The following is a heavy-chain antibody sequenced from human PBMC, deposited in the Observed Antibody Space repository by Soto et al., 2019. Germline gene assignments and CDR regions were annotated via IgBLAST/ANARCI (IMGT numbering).Heavy chain of an antibody. CDR2: IKQDGSEK. Sequence: GGSLRLSCAASGFTFSSYWMSWVRQAPGKGLEWVANIKQDGSEKYYVDSVKGRFTISRDNSKNTLYLQMNSLRAEDTAVYYCAKELRYFDWLSSHDAFDIWGQGTMVTVSS. D-gene: IGHD3-9*01. CDR3: AKELRYFDWLSSHDAFDI. J-gene: IGHJ3*02. V-gene: IGHV3-7*05. CDR1: GFTFSSYW.